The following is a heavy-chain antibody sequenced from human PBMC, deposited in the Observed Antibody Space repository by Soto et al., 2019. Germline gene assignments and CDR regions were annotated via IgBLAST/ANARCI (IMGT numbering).Heavy chain of an antibody. CDR1: GFTFSSYA. Sequence: QVQLVESGGGVVQPGRSLRLSCAASGFTFSSYAMHWVRQAPGKGLEWVAVISYDGSNKYYADSVKGRFTISRDNSKNTLYLQMNSLRAEDTAVYYCARAKGLPYFDWSSTAFDIWGQGTMVTVSS. CDR2: ISYDGSNK. J-gene: IGHJ3*02. D-gene: IGHD3-9*01. CDR3: ARAKGLPYFDWSSTAFDI. V-gene: IGHV3-30-3*01.